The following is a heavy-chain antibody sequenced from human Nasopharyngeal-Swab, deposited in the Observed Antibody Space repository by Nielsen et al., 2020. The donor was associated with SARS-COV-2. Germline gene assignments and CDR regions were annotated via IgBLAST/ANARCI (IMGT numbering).Heavy chain of an antibody. CDR1: GGSISNYH. J-gene: IGHJ4*02. V-gene: IGHV4-59*08. Sequence: GSLRLSCSVSGGSISNYHWNWIRQPPGKGLEWIGYIYYSGSTNYNPSLKSRVTISVDTSKNQFSLKPSSVTAADTAVYYCARRGEGYGDYLDYWGQGTLVTVSS. CDR3: ARRGEGYGDYLDY. CDR2: IYYSGST. D-gene: IGHD4-17*01.